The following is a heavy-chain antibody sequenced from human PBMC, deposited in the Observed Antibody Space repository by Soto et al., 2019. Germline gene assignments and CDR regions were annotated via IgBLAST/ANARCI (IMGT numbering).Heavy chain of an antibody. CDR3: ARNYYDSGGGFDY. CDR1: RFTVSSNY. J-gene: IGHJ4*02. V-gene: IGHV3-53*01. CDR2: IYSGGST. D-gene: IGHD3-22*01. Sequence: EVQLVESGGGLIQPGGSLRLSCAASRFTVSSNYMSWVRQAPGKGLEWVSVIYSGGSTYYADSVKGRFTISRDNSKNTLYLQMNSLRAEDTAVYYCARNYYDSGGGFDYWGQGTLVTVSS.